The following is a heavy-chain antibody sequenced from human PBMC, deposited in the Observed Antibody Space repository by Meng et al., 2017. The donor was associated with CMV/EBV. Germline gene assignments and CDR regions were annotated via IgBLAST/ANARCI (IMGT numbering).Heavy chain of an antibody. V-gene: IGHV3-30*18. J-gene: IGHJ5*02. D-gene: IGHD3-9*01. CDR2: ISYDGSNK. CDR1: YG. Sequence: YGIHWVSQDPGKGLEWVAVISYDGSNKSYADSVKGRFTISRDNSKNTLYLQMNSLRAEDTAVYYCAKASTQYYAILTGYPGGWFDPWGQGTLVTVSS. CDR3: AKASTQYYAILTGYPGGWFDP.